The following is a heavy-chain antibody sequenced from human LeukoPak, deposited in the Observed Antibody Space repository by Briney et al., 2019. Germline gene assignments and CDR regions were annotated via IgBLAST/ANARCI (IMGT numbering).Heavy chain of an antibody. CDR3: ARDTGSYYVNDAFDI. V-gene: IGHV4-4*07. D-gene: IGHD1-26*01. Sequence: PSETLSLTCTVSGGSISSYCWSWIRQPAGKGLEWIGCIYTSGSTNYNPSLTSRVTMSVDTSKNQFSLKLSSVTAADTAVYYCARDTGSYYVNDAFDIWGQGTMVTVPS. J-gene: IGHJ3*02. CDR1: GGSISSYC. CDR2: IYTSGST.